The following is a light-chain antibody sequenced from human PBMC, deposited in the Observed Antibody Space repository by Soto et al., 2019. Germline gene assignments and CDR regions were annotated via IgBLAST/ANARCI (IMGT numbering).Light chain of an antibody. Sequence: DIQMTQSPSSLSSSVGDRVTITCRASQSISSYLNGYQQKPGKAPKLLIYAASSLPSGVPSRFSVSGSGTDFTLTISSLQPEDFAAYYCQQSYSTPHTFGQGTKLEIK. V-gene: IGKV1-39*01. J-gene: IGKJ2*01. CDR1: QSISSY. CDR3: QQSYSTPHT. CDR2: AAS.